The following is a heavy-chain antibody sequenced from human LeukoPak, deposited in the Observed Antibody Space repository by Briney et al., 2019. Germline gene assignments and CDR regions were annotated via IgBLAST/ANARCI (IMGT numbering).Heavy chain of an antibody. J-gene: IGHJ4*02. D-gene: IGHD6-13*01. CDR3: ARGHSSSWYGFPDY. V-gene: IGHV3-20*04. CDR1: GFTFDNYG. CDR2: VNWNGGST. Sequence: PGGSLRLSCAASGFTFDNYGMTWVRQVPGKGLEWVSGVNWNGGSTGYADSVKGRFTISRDNAKNSLYLQMNSLRVEDTAFYYCARGHSSSWYGFPDYWGQGTLVTVSS.